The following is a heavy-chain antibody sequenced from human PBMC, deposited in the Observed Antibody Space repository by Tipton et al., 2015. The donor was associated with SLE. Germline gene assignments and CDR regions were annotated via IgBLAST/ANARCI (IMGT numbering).Heavy chain of an antibody. CDR2: IYYSGST. Sequence: TLSLTCTVSGGSISSSSYYWGWIRQPPGKGLEWIGSIYYSGSTYYNPSLKSRVTISVDTSKNQFSLKLSSVTAADTAVYYCARQNDYGDYPGAFDIWGQGTMVTVSS. CDR1: GGSISSSSYY. D-gene: IGHD4-17*01. CDR3: ARQNDYGDYPGAFDI. J-gene: IGHJ3*02. V-gene: IGHV4-39*07.